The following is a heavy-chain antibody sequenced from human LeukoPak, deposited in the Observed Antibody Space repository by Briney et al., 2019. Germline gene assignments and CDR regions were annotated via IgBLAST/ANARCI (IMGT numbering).Heavy chain of an antibody. V-gene: IGHV4-61*01. D-gene: IGHD1-26*01. CDR1: GGSVNSGSYY. CDR3: ARAAYSGSYHSDY. Sequence: SETLSLTCTVSGGSVNSGSYYWNWIRQPPGTGLEWIGYIYYSGSTNYNPSLKSRVTISVDTSKNQFSLKLSSVTAAGTAVYYCARAAYSGSYHSDYWGQGTLVTVSS. J-gene: IGHJ4*02. CDR2: IYYSGST.